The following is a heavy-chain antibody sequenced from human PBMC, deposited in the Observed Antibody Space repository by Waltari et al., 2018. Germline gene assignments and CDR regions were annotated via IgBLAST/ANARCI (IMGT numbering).Heavy chain of an antibody. Sequence: QVQLQESGPGLVKPSETLSLPCTVSGGSISSYYWSWIRQPAGKGLELIGRIYTSGSTNYNPSLKSRVTMSVDTSKNQFSLKLSSVTAADTAVYYCASSRIAAAGTEETDYWGQGTLVTVSS. CDR1: GGSISSYY. J-gene: IGHJ4*02. CDR2: IYTSGST. CDR3: ASSRIAAAGTEETDY. V-gene: IGHV4-4*07. D-gene: IGHD6-13*01.